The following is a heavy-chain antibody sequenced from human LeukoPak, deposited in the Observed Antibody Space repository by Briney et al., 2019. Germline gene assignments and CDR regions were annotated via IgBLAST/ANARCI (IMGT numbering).Heavy chain of an antibody. Sequence: GGSLRLSCEGSGFSFSEYLMSWVRQAPGKGLEWVANIKQDGSEKYYVDSVKGRFTISRDNAKNSLYLQMNSLRAEDTAVYYCAREGYDFWSGYSFYFDYWGQGTLVTVSS. D-gene: IGHD3-3*01. J-gene: IGHJ4*02. V-gene: IGHV3-7*01. CDR3: AREGYDFWSGYSFYFDY. CDR2: IKQDGSEK. CDR1: GFSFSEYL.